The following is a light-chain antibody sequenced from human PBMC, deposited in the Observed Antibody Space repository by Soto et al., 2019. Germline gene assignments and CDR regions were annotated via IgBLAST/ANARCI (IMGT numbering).Light chain of an antibody. J-gene: IGLJ1*01. Sequence: QSALTQPASVSGSPGQSITISCTGTSSDVGAYDYVSWYQHNPGKAPKLMIYDVSNRPSGVSNRFSGSKSGNSASLTISGLQADDEADYYCSSYTSSSTLYVFGTGTKVTVL. V-gene: IGLV2-14*03. CDR2: DVS. CDR3: SSYTSSSTLYV. CDR1: SSDVGAYDY.